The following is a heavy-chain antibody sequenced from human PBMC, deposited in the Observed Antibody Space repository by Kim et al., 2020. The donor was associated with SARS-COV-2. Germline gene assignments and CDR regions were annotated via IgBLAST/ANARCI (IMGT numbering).Heavy chain of an antibody. J-gene: IGHJ2*01. CDR1: GLTFSNFG. CDR2: ISYDGNDK. Sequence: GGSLRLSCAASGLTFSNFGMHWVRQAPGKGLEWVTFISYDGNDKYYADSVKGRFTISRDNSENTLYLQMNSLGADDTALYYCARDSYGFDLWGRGTLVTV. CDR3: ARDSYGFDL. V-gene: IGHV3-33*05. D-gene: IGHD3-16*01.